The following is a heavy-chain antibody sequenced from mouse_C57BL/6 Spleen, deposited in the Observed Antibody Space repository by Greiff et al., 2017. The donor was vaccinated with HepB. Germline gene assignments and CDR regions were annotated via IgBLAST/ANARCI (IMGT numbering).Heavy chain of an antibody. V-gene: IGHV5-17*01. D-gene: IGHD1-1*01. CDR3: ARGLLRRYYYAMDY. J-gene: IGHJ4*01. Sequence: DVQLVESGAGLVKPGGSLKLSCAASGFTFSDYGMHWVRQAPEKGLEWVAYISSGSSTIYYADTLKGRYTISRDNATNTLFLQMTSLRSEDTTMYYCARGLLRRYYYAMDYWGQGTSVTVSS. CDR1: GFTFSDYG. CDR2: ISSGSSTI.